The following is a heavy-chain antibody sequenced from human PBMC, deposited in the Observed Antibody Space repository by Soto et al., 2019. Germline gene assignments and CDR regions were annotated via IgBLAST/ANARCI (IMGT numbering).Heavy chain of an antibody. V-gene: IGHV3-23*01. CDR3: TASSGWYNAFDI. CDR2: IRNSGGRT. CDR1: GFTFSNYH. Sequence: GGSLRLSCTASGFTFSNYHMSWVRQAPGKGLEWVSTIRNSGGRTYYADSVKGRFTISRDNSASTLYLQMDSLRAEDTAVYYCTASSGWYNAFDIWGQGTMVTVSS. J-gene: IGHJ3*02. D-gene: IGHD6-19*01.